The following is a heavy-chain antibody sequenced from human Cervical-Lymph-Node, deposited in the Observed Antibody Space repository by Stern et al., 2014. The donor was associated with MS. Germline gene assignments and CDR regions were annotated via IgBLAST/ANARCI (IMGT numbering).Heavy chain of an antibody. CDR3: ATSASDYDILTGYYNFDY. Sequence: VQLVPSGAEVKKPGESLKISCKGSGYSFTSYWIGWVRQMPGKGLEWMRIIHPGDSDTRYSPSFQGQVTISADKSISTAYLQWSSLKASDTAMYYCATSASDYDILTGYYNFDYWGQGTLVTVSS. D-gene: IGHD3-9*01. V-gene: IGHV5-51*01. J-gene: IGHJ4*02. CDR1: GYSFTSYW. CDR2: IHPGDSDT.